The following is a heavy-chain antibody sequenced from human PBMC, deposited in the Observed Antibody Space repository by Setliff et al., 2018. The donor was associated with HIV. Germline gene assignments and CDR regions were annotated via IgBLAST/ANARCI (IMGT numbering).Heavy chain of an antibody. CDR3: ARGSYYDSSGHTLVDFQH. D-gene: IGHD3-22*01. V-gene: IGHV4-38-2*01. Sequence: PSETLSLTCAVSGYSISTGYYWGWIRQPPGTGLEWIATIYHSGSTYYNPSLKSRVTISVDTSKNQFSLKLSSVTAADTAVYYCARGSYYDSSGHTLVDFQHWGQGTLVTVPS. CDR1: GYSISTGYY. J-gene: IGHJ1*01. CDR2: IYHSGST.